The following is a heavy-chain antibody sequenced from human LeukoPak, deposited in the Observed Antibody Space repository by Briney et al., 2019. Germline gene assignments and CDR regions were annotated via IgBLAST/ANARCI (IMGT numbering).Heavy chain of an antibody. CDR2: MNPNSGNT. Sequence: ASVKVSCKASGGTFSSYAINWVRQATGQGLEWMGGMNPNSGNTGYAQKFQGRVTMTSNTSISTAYMELSSLRSEDTAVYYCARGVWFGGYYFDYWGQGTLVTVSS. D-gene: IGHD3-10*01. V-gene: IGHV1-8*02. CDR1: GGTFSSYA. J-gene: IGHJ4*02. CDR3: ARGVWFGGYYFDY.